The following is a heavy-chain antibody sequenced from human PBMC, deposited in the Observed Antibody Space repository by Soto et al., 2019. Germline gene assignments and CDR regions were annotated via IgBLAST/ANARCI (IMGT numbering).Heavy chain of an antibody. Sequence: QVQLVESGGGVVQPGRSLRLSCAASGFTFSSYAMHWVRQAPGKGLEWVAVISYDGSNKYYADSVKGRFTISRDNSKNTLYLQMNSLRAEDTAVYYCARDPWDQYYYYGMDVWGQGTTVTVSS. D-gene: IGHD1-26*01. CDR3: ARDPWDQYYYYGMDV. CDR2: ISYDGSNK. CDR1: GFTFSSYA. J-gene: IGHJ6*02. V-gene: IGHV3-30-3*01.